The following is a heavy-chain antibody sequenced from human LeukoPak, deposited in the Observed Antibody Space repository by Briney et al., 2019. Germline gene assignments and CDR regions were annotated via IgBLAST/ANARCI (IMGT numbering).Heavy chain of an antibody. V-gene: IGHV4-39*02. Sequence: KPSETLSLTCSVSGDSITRPNYYWGWIRQSPGKGLEWIGSIHYTGDTYYNPSPKNRVTVSIDTSQNHFSLKVNSVTATDTAVYYCARRDRYSSGQFDYWGQGTLVTVSS. D-gene: IGHD5-18*01. CDR1: GDSITRPNYY. CDR2: IHYTGDT. CDR3: ARRDRYSSGQFDY. J-gene: IGHJ4*02.